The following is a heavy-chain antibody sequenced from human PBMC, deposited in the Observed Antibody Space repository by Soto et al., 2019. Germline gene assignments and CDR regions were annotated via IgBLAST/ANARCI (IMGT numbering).Heavy chain of an antibody. Sequence: SVKVSYHSSGVTFSSYSISSVRQTPGQGLECMGGIIPIFGTANYAQKFQGRVTITADESTSTAYMELSSLRSEDTAVYYCARASTTVTSGFDDWGQGTLVTVSS. CDR2: IIPIFGTA. D-gene: IGHD4-17*01. V-gene: IGHV1-69*13. J-gene: IGHJ4*02. CDR3: ARASTTVTSGFDD. CDR1: GVTFSSYS.